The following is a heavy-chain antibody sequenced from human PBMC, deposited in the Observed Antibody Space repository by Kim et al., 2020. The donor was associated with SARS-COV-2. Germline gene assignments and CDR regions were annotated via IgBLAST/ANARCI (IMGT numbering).Heavy chain of an antibody. Sequence: GGSLRLSCAASGFTFDDYTMHWVRQAPGKGLEWVSLISWDGGSTYYADSVKGRFTISRDNSKNSLYLQMNSLRTEDTALYYCAKDSTSGYYYDSSGYIDYWGQGTLVTVSS. CDR2: ISWDGGST. V-gene: IGHV3-43*01. CDR1: GFTFDDYT. CDR3: AKDSTSGYYYDSSGYIDY. D-gene: IGHD3-22*01. J-gene: IGHJ4*02.